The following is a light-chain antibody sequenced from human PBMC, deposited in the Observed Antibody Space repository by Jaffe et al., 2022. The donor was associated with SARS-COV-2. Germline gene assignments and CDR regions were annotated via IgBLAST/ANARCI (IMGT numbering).Light chain of an antibody. CDR1: SSDVGAYKY. V-gene: IGLV2-8*01. CDR3: SSYATSNNFV. CDR2: EVT. Sequence: QSALTQPPSASGSPGQSVTISCTGTSSDVGAYKYVSWYQQHPGKAPKLMIYEVTKRPSGVPDRFSGSKSGNTASLTVSGLQAEDEADYYCSSYATSNNFVFGTGTKVTVL. J-gene: IGLJ1*01.